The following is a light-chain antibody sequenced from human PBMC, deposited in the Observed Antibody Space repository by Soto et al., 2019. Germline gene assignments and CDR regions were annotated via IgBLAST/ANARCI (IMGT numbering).Light chain of an antibody. CDR3: QQYNSYPLT. J-gene: IGKJ4*01. CDR2: DAS. V-gene: IGKV1-5*01. Sequence: DIQMTQSPSTLSASVGDRVTITCRASQSISSWLAWYQQKPGKAPKLLIYDASSLDSGVPSRFSGSGSGTEFTLTISSLQPDDFATYYCQQYNSYPLTFGGGTKVESK. CDR1: QSISSW.